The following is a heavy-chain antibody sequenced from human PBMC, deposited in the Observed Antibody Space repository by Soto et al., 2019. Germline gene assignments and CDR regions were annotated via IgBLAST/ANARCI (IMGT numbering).Heavy chain of an antibody. CDR1: GGSLSSYY. Sequence: SETLSLTCTVSGGSLSSYYWTWIRQSPGKGLEWIGYVYFSGNTNYNASLKSRVTISIDTSKNQFSLRLASVTAADTAFYYCGSVRPSGYVLSWGQGTLVTVSS. V-gene: IGHV4-59*01. CDR3: GSVRPSGYVLS. J-gene: IGHJ5*02. D-gene: IGHD6-25*01. CDR2: VYFSGNT.